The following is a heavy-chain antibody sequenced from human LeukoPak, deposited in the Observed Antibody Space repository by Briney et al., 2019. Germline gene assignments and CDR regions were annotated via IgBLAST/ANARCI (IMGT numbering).Heavy chain of an antibody. D-gene: IGHD2-15*01. Sequence: ASVNVSCKASGYTFTGYYLFWVRQAPGQGLEWMGWINPNTGDTKYGQKFQGRVTLTRDTSIRPTYMKLNSLRSDDTAVYYCARDERYCNGDNHYPDLGYWGQGTLVTVSS. J-gene: IGHJ4*02. CDR2: INPNTGDT. V-gene: IGHV1-2*02. CDR3: ARDERYCNGDNHYPDLGY. CDR1: GYTFTGYY.